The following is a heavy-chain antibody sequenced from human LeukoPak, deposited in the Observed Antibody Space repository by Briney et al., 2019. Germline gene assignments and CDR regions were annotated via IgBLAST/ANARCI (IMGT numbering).Heavy chain of an antibody. CDR2: IYYSGST. J-gene: IGHJ1*01. D-gene: IGHD3-3*01. V-gene: IGHV4-30-4*08. Sequence: SETLSLTCTVSGGSISSGDYYWSWIRQPPGKGLEWIGYIYYSGSTYYNPSLKSRVTISVDTSKNQFSLKLSSVTAADTAVYYCARVRFLESLEYFQHWGQGTLVTVSS. CDR1: GGSISSGDYY. CDR3: ARVRFLESLEYFQH.